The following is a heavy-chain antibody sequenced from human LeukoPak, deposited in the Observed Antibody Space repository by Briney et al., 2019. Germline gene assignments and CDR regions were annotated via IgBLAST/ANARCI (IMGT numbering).Heavy chain of an antibody. CDR3: AKVYSTGWSYFDY. Sequence: PGGSLRLSCAASGFTFSSFAMSWVRQAPGKGLEWVSGFSDNSGTTYYAVSVKGWFTISRDNSKNTVYLQMNSLRAEDTAIYYCAKVYSTGWSYFDYWGQGILVTVSS. CDR2: FSDNSGTT. J-gene: IGHJ4*02. D-gene: IGHD6-19*01. V-gene: IGHV3-23*01. CDR1: GFTFSSFA.